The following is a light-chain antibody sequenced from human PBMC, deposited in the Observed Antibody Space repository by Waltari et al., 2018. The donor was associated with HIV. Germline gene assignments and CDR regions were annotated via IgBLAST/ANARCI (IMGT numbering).Light chain of an antibody. CDR1: ISTPRGTF. CDR2: RND. CDR3: STWDNSLSHWV. J-gene: IGLJ3*02. V-gene: IGLV1-47*01. Sequence: QSVVTQPPPASGTPGQTISISCSGDISTPRGTFVYWCQQRPGTAPRLLIYRNDQRPSGVPDRFSGSKSATSASLAISGLRSEDEADYHCSTWDNSLSHWVFGGGTKVTVL.